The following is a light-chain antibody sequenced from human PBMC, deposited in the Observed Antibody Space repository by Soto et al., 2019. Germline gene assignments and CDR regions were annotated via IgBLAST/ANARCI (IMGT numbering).Light chain of an antibody. CDR2: AAS. Sequence: DIQMTQYPSSLSASVGDRVTITCRASQSISSYLNWYQQKPGKAPKLLIYAASSLQSGVPSRFSGSGSGTDFTLTISSLQPEDFATYYCQQSYSTPQTFGQGTKVEMK. CDR1: QSISSY. CDR3: QQSYSTPQT. V-gene: IGKV1-39*01. J-gene: IGKJ1*01.